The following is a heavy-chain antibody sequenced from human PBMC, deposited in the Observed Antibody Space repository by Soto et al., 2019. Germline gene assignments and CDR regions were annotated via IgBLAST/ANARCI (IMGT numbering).Heavy chain of an antibody. CDR1: GFTFSSCA. CDR2: ISGSGGST. V-gene: IGHV3-23*01. CDR3: AKVGGNVVPAAIHDY. Sequence: GGSLRLSCAASGFTFSSCAMSWVRQAPGKGLEWVSAISGSGGSTYYADSVKGRFTISRDNSKNTLYLQMNSLRAEDTAVYYCAKVGGNVVPAAIHDYWGQGTLVTVSS. J-gene: IGHJ4*02. D-gene: IGHD2-2*01.